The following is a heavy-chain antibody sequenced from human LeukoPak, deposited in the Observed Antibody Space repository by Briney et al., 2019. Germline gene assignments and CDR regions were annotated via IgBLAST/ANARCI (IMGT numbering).Heavy chain of an antibody. Sequence: GASVKVSCKASGYTFTGYYMHWVRQAPGQGLEWMGWINPNSGGTNYAQKFQGRVTMTEDTSTDTAYMELSSLRSEDTAVYYCATGRYSYGIDPVAAAGTEVWGRYYYMDVWGKGTTVTVSS. J-gene: IGHJ6*03. CDR2: INPNSGGT. V-gene: IGHV1-2*02. CDR3: ATGRYSYGIDPVAAAGTEVWGRYYYMDV. D-gene: IGHD6-13*01. CDR1: GYTFTGYY.